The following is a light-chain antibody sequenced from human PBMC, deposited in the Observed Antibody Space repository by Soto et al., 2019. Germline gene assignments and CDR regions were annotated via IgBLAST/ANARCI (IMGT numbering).Light chain of an antibody. CDR1: QGISSY. J-gene: IGKJ3*01. CDR2: AAS. V-gene: IGKV1-8*01. CDR3: QQYYSYPLT. Sequence: AIRITQSPSSFSASTGDRVTITCRASQGISSYLAWYQQKPGKAPKLLIYAASTLQSGVPSRFSGSGSGTDFPLTNSCLQSEDFATYYCQQYYSYPLTFGPGTKVDIK.